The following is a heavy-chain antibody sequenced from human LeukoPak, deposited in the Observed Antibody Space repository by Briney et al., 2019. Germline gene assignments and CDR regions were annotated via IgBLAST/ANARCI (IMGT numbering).Heavy chain of an antibody. CDR3: ARLGSYHDF. D-gene: IGHD1-26*01. V-gene: IGHV4-4*09. CDR1: GASISNYY. CDR2: IHSSGGS. J-gene: IGHJ4*02. Sequence: SETLSLTCTVSGASISNYYWSWIRETPEKGQEWRGHIHSSGGSSSYPSLKSRLTLSIDTSRNQLSLKPPSVTAANTADNFCARLGSYHDFWGQGALVTVSS.